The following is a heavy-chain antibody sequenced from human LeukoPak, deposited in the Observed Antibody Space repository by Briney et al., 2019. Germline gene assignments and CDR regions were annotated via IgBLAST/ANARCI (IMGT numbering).Heavy chain of an antibody. J-gene: IGHJ4*02. V-gene: IGHV3-66*01. CDR3: ARVGRVTTPRYSDY. CDR1: GFTVSSNY. Sequence: GGSLRLSCAASGFTVSSNYMSWVRQAPGKGLEWVSVIYSGGSTYYADSVKGRFTTSRDNAKNSVYLQMNSLRAEDTAVYYCARVGRVTTPRYSDYWGQGTLVTVSS. D-gene: IGHD3-9*01. CDR2: IYSGGST.